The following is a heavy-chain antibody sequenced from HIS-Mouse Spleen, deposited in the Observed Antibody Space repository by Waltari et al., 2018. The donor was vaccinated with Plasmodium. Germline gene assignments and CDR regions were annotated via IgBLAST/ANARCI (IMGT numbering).Heavy chain of an antibody. D-gene: IGHD1-26*01. CDR3: ARRGGSYYYFDY. CDR1: GGSISSSSYY. V-gene: IGHV4-39*01. J-gene: IGHJ4*02. CDR2: IYYSGST. Sequence: QLQLQESGPGLVKPSENLSLTCTVSGGSISSSSYYWGWIRQPPGKGLEWSGSIYYSGSTYYNPSLKSRVTISVDTSKNQFSLKLSSVTAADTAVYYCARRGGSYYYFDYWGQGTLVTVSS.